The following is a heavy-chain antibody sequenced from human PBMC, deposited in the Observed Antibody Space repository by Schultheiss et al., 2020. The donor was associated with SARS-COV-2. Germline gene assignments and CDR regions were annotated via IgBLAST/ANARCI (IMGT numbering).Heavy chain of an antibody. CDR3: ARDLGGYFDY. V-gene: IGHV3-21*01. D-gene: IGHD2-15*01. CDR1: GFTFSSYS. CDR2: ISSSSSYI. J-gene: IGHJ4*02. Sequence: GESLKISCAASGFTFSSYSMNWVRQAPGKGLEWVSSISSSSSYIYYADSVKGRFTISRDNSKNTLYLQMNSLRAEDTAVYYCARDLGGYFDYWGQGTLVTVSS.